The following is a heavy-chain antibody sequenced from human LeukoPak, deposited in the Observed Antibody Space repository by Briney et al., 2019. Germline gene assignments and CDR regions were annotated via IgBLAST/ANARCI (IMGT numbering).Heavy chain of an antibody. CDR1: GGSISSSSYY. Sequence: SETLSLTCTVSGGSISSSSYYWGWIRQSPGKGLEWIGSIYYSGSTYYNPSLKSRVTISVDTSKNQFSLKLSSVTAADTAVYYCARHILRFLEWLFPPDAFDIWGQGTMVTVSS. J-gene: IGHJ3*02. CDR2: IYYSGST. CDR3: ARHILRFLEWLFPPDAFDI. V-gene: IGHV4-39*01. D-gene: IGHD3-3*01.